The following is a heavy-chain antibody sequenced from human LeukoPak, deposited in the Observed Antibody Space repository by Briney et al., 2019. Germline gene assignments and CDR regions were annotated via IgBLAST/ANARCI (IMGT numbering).Heavy chain of an antibody. CDR2: ISGSGGST. D-gene: IGHD3-22*01. Sequence: GGSLRLSCAASGFTFSSYAMSWVRQAPGKGLEWVSAISGSGGSTYYADSVKGRFTISRDNSKNTLYLQMNGLRAEDTAVYYCAKPTNFDSSGYRDYWGQGTLVTVSS. J-gene: IGHJ4*02. CDR3: AKPTNFDSSGYRDY. V-gene: IGHV3-23*01. CDR1: GFTFSSYA.